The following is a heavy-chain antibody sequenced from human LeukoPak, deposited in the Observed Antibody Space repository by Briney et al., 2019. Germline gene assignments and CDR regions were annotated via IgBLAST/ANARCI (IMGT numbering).Heavy chain of an antibody. Sequence: ASVKVSFKASGYTFTSYYMHWVRQAPGQGLEWMGIINPSGGSTSYAQKFRGRVTMTRDTSTSTVYMELSSLRSEDTAVYYCARDPRNRVVVVAATPGYWGQGTLVTVSS. D-gene: IGHD2-15*01. CDR1: GYTFTSYY. CDR2: INPSGGST. J-gene: IGHJ4*02. V-gene: IGHV1-46*01. CDR3: ARDPRNRVVVVAATPGY.